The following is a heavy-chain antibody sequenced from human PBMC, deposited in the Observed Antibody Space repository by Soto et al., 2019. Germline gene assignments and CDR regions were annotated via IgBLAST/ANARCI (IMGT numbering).Heavy chain of an antibody. CDR2: INPNSGGT. V-gene: IGHV1-2*02. J-gene: IGHJ4*02. CDR3: ARDRGRDSGYEYDSDY. D-gene: IGHD5-12*01. CDR1: GYTFTGYY. Sequence: ASVKVSCKASGYTFTGYYMHWVRHAPVQGLGCMVWINPNSGGTNYAQKFQGRVTMTRDTSISTAYMELSRLRSDDTAVYYCARDRGRDSGYEYDSDYWGQGTLVTVYS.